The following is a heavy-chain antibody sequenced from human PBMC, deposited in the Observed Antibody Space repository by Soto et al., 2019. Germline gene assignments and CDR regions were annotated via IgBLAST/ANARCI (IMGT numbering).Heavy chain of an antibody. Sequence: PGGSLRLSCAASGFTFSSYSMNWVRQAPGKGLEWVSSISSSSSYIYYADSVKGRFTISRDNAKNSLYLQMNSLRAEDTAVYYCARVLYDFWSAAQDAFDIWGQGTMVTVSS. D-gene: IGHD3-3*01. J-gene: IGHJ3*02. CDR3: ARVLYDFWSAAQDAFDI. CDR2: ISSSSSYI. V-gene: IGHV3-21*01. CDR1: GFTFSSYS.